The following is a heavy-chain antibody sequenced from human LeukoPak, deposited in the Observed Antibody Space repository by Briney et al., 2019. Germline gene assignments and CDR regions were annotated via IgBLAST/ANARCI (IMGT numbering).Heavy chain of an antibody. CDR1: GFTFSSYA. J-gene: IGHJ4*02. D-gene: IGHD6-19*01. V-gene: IGHV3-23*01. Sequence: AGGSLRLSCAASGFTFSSYAMSWVRQAPGKGLEWVSAISGSGGSTYYADSVKGRFTISRDNSKNTLYLQMNSLRAEDTAVYYCAKALSGRIAVAANDYWGQGTLVTVSS. CDR2: ISGSGGST. CDR3: AKALSGRIAVAANDY.